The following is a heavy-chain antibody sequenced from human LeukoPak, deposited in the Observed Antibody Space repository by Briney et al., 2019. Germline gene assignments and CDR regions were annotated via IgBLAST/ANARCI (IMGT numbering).Heavy chain of an antibody. V-gene: IGHV4-34*01. CDR2: INHSGST. D-gene: IGHD6-13*01. CDR3: ARWYSSSWSNWFDP. J-gene: IGHJ5*02. Sequence: PSETLSLTCAVCGGTFSGYYWSWIRQPPGKGLEWIGEINHSGSTNYNPSLKSRVTISVDTSKNQFSLKLSSVTAADTAVYYCARWYSSSWSNWFDPWGQGTLVTVSS. CDR1: GGTFSGYY.